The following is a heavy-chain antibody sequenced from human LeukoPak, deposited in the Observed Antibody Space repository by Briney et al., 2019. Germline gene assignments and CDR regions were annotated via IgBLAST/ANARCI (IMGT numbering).Heavy chain of an antibody. CDR3: ARDPGWTYDSSGYHFYY. J-gene: IGHJ4*02. V-gene: IGHV4-4*07. CDR1: GGSISSYY. Sequence: SETLSLTCTVSGGSISSYYWSWIRQPAGKGLEWIGRIYTSGSTNYNPSLKSRVTMSVDTSKNQFSLKLSSVTAADTAVYYCARDPGWTYDSSGYHFYYWGQGTLVTVSS. CDR2: IYTSGST. D-gene: IGHD3-22*01.